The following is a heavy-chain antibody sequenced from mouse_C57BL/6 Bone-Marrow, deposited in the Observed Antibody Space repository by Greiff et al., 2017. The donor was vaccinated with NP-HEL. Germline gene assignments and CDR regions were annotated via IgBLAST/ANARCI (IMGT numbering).Heavy chain of an antibody. D-gene: IGHD1-1*01. J-gene: IGHJ4*01. CDR3: VVNYYGSSYAMDY. CDR1: GFSLTSYD. CDR2: IWTGGGT. V-gene: IGHV2-9-2*01. Sequence: VMLVESGPGLVAPSQSLSITCTVSGFSLTSYDISWIRQPPGKGLEWLGVIWTGGGTNYNSALMSRLSISKDNSKSQVFLKMNSLQTDDTAIYYCVVNYYGSSYAMDYWGQGTSVTVSS.